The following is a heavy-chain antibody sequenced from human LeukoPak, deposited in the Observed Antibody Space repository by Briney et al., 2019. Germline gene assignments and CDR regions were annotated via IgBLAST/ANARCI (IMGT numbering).Heavy chain of an antibody. V-gene: IGHV3-7*01. CDR1: GFTFSSYW. J-gene: IGHJ6*03. CDR3: ARGMRVGAYYMDV. D-gene: IGHD2-8*01. CDR2: IKQDGSEK. Sequence: GGSLRLSCAASGFTFSSYWMSWVRQAPGKGLEWVANIKQDGSEKYYVDSVKGRFTISRDSAKNSLYLQMNSLRAEDTAVYYCARGMRVGAYYMDVWGKGTTVTISS.